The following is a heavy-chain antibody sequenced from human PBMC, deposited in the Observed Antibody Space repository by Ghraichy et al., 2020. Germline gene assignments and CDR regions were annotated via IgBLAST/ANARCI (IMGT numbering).Heavy chain of an antibody. CDR2: IYSSGGT. D-gene: IGHD6-13*01. V-gene: IGHV4-28*04. J-gene: IGHJ4*02. Sequence: SETLSLTCAVSGYSISSGYWWGWIRQPPGKGLEWVGYIYSSGGTYYNPSLKSRITMSVDTSKNQFSLNLRSVTAVDSGIYFCAKYNSSPDAHYFDSSGQGILVTVSS. CDR1: GYSISSGYW. CDR3: AKYNSSPDAHYFDS.